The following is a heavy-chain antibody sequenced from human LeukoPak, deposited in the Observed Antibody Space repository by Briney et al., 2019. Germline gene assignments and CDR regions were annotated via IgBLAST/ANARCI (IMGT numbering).Heavy chain of an antibody. V-gene: IGHV5-51*01. CDR1: GYGFSSYW. CDR3: ARLVAIPDAFDI. J-gene: IGHJ3*02. D-gene: IGHD2-2*02. CDR2: IFPGDSDT. Sequence: GESLKISFKVSGYGFSSYWIGWVRQMPGKGLEWRGIIFPGDSDTRYSPSFQGQVTISADKSINTAYLQWSNLKASDTAMYFCARLVAIPDAFDIWGQGTMVTVSS.